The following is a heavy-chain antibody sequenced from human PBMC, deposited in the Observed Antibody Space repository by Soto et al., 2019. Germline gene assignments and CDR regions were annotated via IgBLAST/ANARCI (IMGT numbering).Heavy chain of an antibody. CDR1: GDSVSSNSAA. J-gene: IGHJ4*02. D-gene: IGHD3-22*01. Sequence: SQTLSLTCVISGDSVSSNSAAWNWIRQSPSRGLEWLGRTYYRSKWYNDYAVSVKSRITINPDTSKNQFSLQLNSVTPEDTAVYYCARLRDYYDSSGYFDYWGQGTLVTVSS. CDR3: ARLRDYYDSSGYFDY. CDR2: TYYRSKWYN. V-gene: IGHV6-1*01.